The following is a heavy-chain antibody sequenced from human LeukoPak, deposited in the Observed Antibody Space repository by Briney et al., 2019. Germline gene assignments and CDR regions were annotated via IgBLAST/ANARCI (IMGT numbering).Heavy chain of an antibody. CDR1: GFTFDDYA. Sequence: GGSLRLSCAASGFTFDDYAMHWVRQAPGKGLEWVSLISGDGGSTYYADSVKGRFTISRDNSKNTLYLQMNSLRAEDTAVYYCAKDRSGSYYDLTGYFDYWGQGTLVTVSS. D-gene: IGHD1-26*01. V-gene: IGHV3-43*02. J-gene: IGHJ4*02. CDR3: AKDRSGSYYDLTGYFDY. CDR2: ISGDGGST.